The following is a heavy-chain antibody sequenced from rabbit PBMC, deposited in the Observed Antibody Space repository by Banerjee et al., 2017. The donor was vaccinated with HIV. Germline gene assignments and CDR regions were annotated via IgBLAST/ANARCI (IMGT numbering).Heavy chain of an antibody. CDR3: ARDPSGDGNKVFNL. V-gene: IGHV1S45*01. CDR2: IGAGSSGRT. Sequence: EESGGDLVKPEGSLTLTCTASGFSFSSSYWICWVRQAPGKGLEWIACIGAGSSGRTYYANWAKGRFTISKTSSTTVTLQMTSLTAADTATYFCARDPSGDGNKVFNLWGPGTLVTVS. J-gene: IGHJ4*01. CDR1: GFSFSSSYW. D-gene: IGHD2-1*01.